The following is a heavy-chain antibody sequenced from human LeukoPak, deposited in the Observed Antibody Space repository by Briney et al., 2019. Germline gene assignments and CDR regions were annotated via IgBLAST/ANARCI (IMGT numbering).Heavy chain of an antibody. J-gene: IGHJ4*02. CDR1: GYTLTELS. Sequence: ASVKVSCKVSGYTLTELSMHWVRQAPGKGLEWMGGFDPEDGETIYAQKFQGRVTMTRDTSISTAYMELSRLRSDDTAVYYCATNLYDSSGYLVYWGQGTLVTVSS. CDR3: ATNLYDSSGYLVY. V-gene: IGHV1-24*01. CDR2: FDPEDGET. D-gene: IGHD3-22*01.